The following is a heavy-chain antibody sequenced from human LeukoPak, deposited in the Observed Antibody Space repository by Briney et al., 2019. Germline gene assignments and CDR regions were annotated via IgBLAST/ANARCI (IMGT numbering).Heavy chain of an antibody. J-gene: IGHJ6*03. Sequence: PGGSLRLSCAASGFTVSSNYMSWVRQAPGKGLEGVSVIYSGGSTYYADSVKGRFTISRDNSKNTLYLQMNSLRAEDTAVYYCARQNGAAAGTSPYYYYYMDVWGKGTTVTVSS. CDR1: GFTVSSNY. CDR3: ARQNGAAAGTSPYYYYYMDV. CDR2: IYSGGST. V-gene: IGHV3-66*02. D-gene: IGHD6-13*01.